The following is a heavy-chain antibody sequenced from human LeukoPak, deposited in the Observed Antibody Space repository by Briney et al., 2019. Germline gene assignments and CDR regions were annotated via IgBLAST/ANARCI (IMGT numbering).Heavy chain of an antibody. Sequence: PSETLSLTCTVSGXSISSYYWSWIRQPPGKGLEWIGYIYYSGSTKYNPSLKSRVTISVDTSKNQFSLKLSSVTAADTAVYYCARGLAGTTFYWGQGTLVTVSS. J-gene: IGHJ4*02. CDR1: GXSISSYY. V-gene: IGHV4-59*12. CDR2: IYYSGST. CDR3: ARGLAGTTFY. D-gene: IGHD1-1*01.